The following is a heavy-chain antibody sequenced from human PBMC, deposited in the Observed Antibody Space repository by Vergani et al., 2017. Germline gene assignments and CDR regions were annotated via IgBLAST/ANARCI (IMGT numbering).Heavy chain of an antibody. CDR3: ARGGAAAGSSVRYYYYYGMDV. CDR1: GWSFSDYY. D-gene: IGHD6-13*01. J-gene: IGHJ6*02. CDR2: INHSGST. Sequence: QVQLQQWGAGLLKPSETLSLTCAVYGWSFSDYYWSWIRQPPGKGLEWIGEINHSGSTNYNPSLKSRVTISVDTSKNQFSLKLSSVTAADTAVYYCARGGAAAGSSVRYYYYYGMDVWGQGTTVTVSS. V-gene: IGHV4-34*01.